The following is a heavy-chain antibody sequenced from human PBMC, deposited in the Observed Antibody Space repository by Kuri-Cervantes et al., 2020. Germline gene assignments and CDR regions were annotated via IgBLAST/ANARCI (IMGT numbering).Heavy chain of an antibody. J-gene: IGHJ6*03. CDR3: ARPNWNGNYYYMDI. CDR1: GGTFSSYA. V-gene: IGHV1-18*01. D-gene: IGHD1-1*01. Sequence: ASVKVSCKASGGTFSSYAISWVRQAPGQGLEWMGWISVDNGDTKFAQNLQGRVTLTTDTSTSTAYLELRSLRSDDTAVYYCARPNWNGNYYYMDIWGKGTAVTVSS. CDR2: ISVDNGDT.